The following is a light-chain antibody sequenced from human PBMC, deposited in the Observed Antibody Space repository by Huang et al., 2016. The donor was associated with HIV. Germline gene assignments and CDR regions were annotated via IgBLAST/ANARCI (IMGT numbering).Light chain of an antibody. CDR2: AAS. CDR1: QDINNF. Sequence: IRMTQSPSSLSASTGDRVTITCRANQDINNFLAWYQKRPGSVTKLLIYAASTLQSGDPSRFSGNGSGTDFTLTIGCLHSEDVATYYCQQYDIHPLTFGPGTRVDIK. J-gene: IGKJ3*01. V-gene: IGKV1-8*01. CDR3: QQYDIHPLT.